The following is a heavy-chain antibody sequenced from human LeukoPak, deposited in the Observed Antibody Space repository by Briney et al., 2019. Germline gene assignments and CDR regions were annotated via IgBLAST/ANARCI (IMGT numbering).Heavy chain of an antibody. CDR3: ARKTDHYDFWSGYYTAIDY. J-gene: IGHJ4*02. CDR2: INPNSGGT. D-gene: IGHD3-3*01. V-gene: IGHV1-2*02. Sequence: VASVKVSCKASGYTFTSYYMHWVRQAPGQGLEWMGWINPNSGGTNYAQKFQGRVTMTRDTSISTAYMELSRLRSDDTAVYYCARKTDHYDFWSGYYTAIDYWGQGTLVTVSS. CDR1: GYTFTSYY.